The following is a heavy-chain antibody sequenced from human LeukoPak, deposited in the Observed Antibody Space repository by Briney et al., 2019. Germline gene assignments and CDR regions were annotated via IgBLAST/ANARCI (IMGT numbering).Heavy chain of an antibody. Sequence: PGGSLRLSCGASGFTFSTYAMTWVRQAPGKGLEWVSSIIGSSHSTYYADSVKGRFTISRDNSKNTVYLQMTSLRAEDTAVYYCAPDECSSMSCYVGYWGQGTLVTVSS. D-gene: IGHD2-2*01. CDR2: IIGSSHST. CDR3: APDECSSMSCYVGY. J-gene: IGHJ4*02. CDR1: GFTFSTYA. V-gene: IGHV3-23*01.